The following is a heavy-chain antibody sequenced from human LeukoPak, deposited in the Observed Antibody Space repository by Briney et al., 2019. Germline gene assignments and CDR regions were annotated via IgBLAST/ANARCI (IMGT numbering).Heavy chain of an antibody. D-gene: IGHD6-13*01. V-gene: IGHV3-7*01. Sequence: HLGGSLRLSCAASGFTFSNYWMSWVRQAPGKGLEWVANIKEDGSEKYYVDSVKGRFTISRDNARNSLYLQMNSLRAEDTAVYYCASGRQLGYWGRGTLVTVSS. CDR1: GFTFSNYW. CDR3: ASGRQLGY. J-gene: IGHJ4*02. CDR2: IKEDGSEK.